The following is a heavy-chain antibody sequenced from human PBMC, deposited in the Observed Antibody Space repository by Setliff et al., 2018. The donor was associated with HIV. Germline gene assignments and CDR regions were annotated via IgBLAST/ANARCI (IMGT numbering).Heavy chain of an antibody. V-gene: IGHV4-39*01. CDR3: ARQPRWLQFPRYFDY. CDR2: IYHTGTT. D-gene: IGHD5-12*01. J-gene: IGHJ4*02. Sequence: SETLSLTCIVSGASISSSDYFWVWIRQPPGKGLEWIGSIYHTGTTSYNRSLQSRVTISVDTSKNHFSLKLSSVTAADTAVYYCARQPRWLQFPRYFDYWGQGTLVTVSS. CDR1: GASISSSDYF.